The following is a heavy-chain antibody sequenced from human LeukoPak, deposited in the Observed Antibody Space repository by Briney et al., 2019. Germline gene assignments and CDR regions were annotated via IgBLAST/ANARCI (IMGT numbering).Heavy chain of an antibody. CDR1: GDSIFRYTYY. CDR3: ARDLREDYYGSGSYVDF. CDR2: VHYSGST. V-gene: IGHV4-39*07. D-gene: IGHD3-10*01. J-gene: IGHJ4*02. Sequence: SETLSLTCTVSGDSIFRYTYYWAWIRQPPGKGLEWIGNVHYSGSTYYKPSLKSRVTISVDISKNQFFLKLRSVTEADTAVYYCARDLREDYYGSGSYVDFWGQGILVTVSS.